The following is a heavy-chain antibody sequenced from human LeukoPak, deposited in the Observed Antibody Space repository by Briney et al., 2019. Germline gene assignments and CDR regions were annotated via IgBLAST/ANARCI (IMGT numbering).Heavy chain of an antibody. CDR3: ARAPANGYYDILTGSPASNWFDP. V-gene: IGHV4-39*01. CDR1: GGSISSSSYY. Sequence: PSETLSLTCTVSGGSISSSSYYWGWIRQPPGKGLEWIGSIYYSGSTYSNPSLKSRVTISVDTSKNQFSLKLSSVTAADTAVYYCARAPANGYYDILTGSPASNWFDPWGQGTLVTVSS. CDR2: IYYSGST. D-gene: IGHD3-9*01. J-gene: IGHJ5*02.